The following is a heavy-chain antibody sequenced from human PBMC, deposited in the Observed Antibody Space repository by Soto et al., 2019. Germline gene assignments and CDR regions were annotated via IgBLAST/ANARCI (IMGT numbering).Heavy chain of an antibody. D-gene: IGHD1-20*01. Sequence: ETLSLTCSVSGASMSNNSYYWGWIRQPPGKGLEWIGTIYYTGNTFYNPSLGSRVTISVDTSKNQLSLNLTSLTVADTAVYYCARPRWKDGIKWGRGILVTVSS. J-gene: IGHJ4*02. V-gene: IGHV4-39*01. CDR1: GASMSNNSYY. CDR3: ARPRWKDGIK. CDR2: IYYTGNT.